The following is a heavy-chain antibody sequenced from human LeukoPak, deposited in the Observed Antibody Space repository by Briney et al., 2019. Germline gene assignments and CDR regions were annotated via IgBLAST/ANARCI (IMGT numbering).Heavy chain of an antibody. J-gene: IGHJ4*02. Sequence: ASVKVSCKASGYTFTSYYMHWVRQAPGQGLEWMGIINPSGGSTSYAQKFQGRVTMTRDTSTSTVYMELGSLRSEDTAVYYCARDSGYDSSGYLRECPDYWGQGTLVTVSS. D-gene: IGHD3-22*01. CDR1: GYTFTSYY. CDR3: ARDSGYDSSGYLRECPDY. CDR2: INPSGGST. V-gene: IGHV1-46*01.